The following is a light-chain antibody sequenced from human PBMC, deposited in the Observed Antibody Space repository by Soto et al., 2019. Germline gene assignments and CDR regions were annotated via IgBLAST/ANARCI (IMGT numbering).Light chain of an antibody. CDR3: CSYAGSITYV. CDR1: SSDVGSDNL. Sequence: QSALTQPASVSGSPGQSITISCTGTSSDVGSDNLVSWYQQHPGKAPKFIIYEVNQRPAGVSYRFSGSKSGNTAYLTISGLQAEDEADYYCCSYAGSITYVFGTGTTLTVL. V-gene: IGLV2-23*02. J-gene: IGLJ1*01. CDR2: EVN.